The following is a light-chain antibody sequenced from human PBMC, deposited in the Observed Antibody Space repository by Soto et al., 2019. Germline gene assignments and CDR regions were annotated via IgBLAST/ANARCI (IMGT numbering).Light chain of an antibody. CDR3: HQRQSWPRT. CDR2: QTS. J-gene: IGKJ1*01. CDR1: QYTNTR. Sequence: EIVLTQSPATLSSFPCDRVTLSCRASQYTNTRLAWYQHRPGQAPRLLIYQTSIRAAGIPARFSDSRTGTDVGVNISEAQHEDFAVYYGHQRQSWPRTFGQVPTVDLK. V-gene: IGKV3D-11*03.